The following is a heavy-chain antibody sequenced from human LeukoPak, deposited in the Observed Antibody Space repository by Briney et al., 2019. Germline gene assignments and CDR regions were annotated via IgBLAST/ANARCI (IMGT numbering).Heavy chain of an antibody. V-gene: IGHV3-30*02. D-gene: IGHD1-26*01. CDR2: MRHDGGNA. J-gene: IGHJ6*03. CDR1: GFIFSNYG. Sequence: PGGSLRLSCAASGFIFSNYGMHWVRQAPGKGLEWVTFMRHDGGNAYYADSVKGRFTISRDNSKNTLYLQMNGLRAEDTVVYYCAASGSYLDYYYYMDVWGKGTTVTVSS. CDR3: AASGSYLDYYYYMDV.